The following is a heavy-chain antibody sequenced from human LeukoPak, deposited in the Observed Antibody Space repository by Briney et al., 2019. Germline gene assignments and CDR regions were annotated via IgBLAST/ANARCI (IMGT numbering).Heavy chain of an antibody. J-gene: IGHJ4*02. Sequence: GGSLRLSCAASGFTFSSYWMSWVRKAPGKGLEWVANIRQDGSEKYYVDSVKGRFTISRDNAKNSLYLQMNSLRAEDTAVYYCSTVTDAIDYWGQGTLVTVSS. CDR2: IRQDGSEK. CDR3: STVTDAIDY. V-gene: IGHV3-7*03. CDR1: GFTFSSYW. D-gene: IGHD4-17*01.